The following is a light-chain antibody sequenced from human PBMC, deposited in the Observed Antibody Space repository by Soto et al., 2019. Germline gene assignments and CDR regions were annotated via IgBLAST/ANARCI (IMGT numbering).Light chain of an antibody. CDR2: GAS. CDR3: QQSYRSPYT. J-gene: IGKJ2*01. Sequence: IQMTQSPSSLSASVGDSVTVTCRASQSINIYLNWYQQKPGKAPTLLIYGASSLQSGVPSRFTGDGSRTDFTLTISSLLPEDFATYYCQQSYRSPYTFGQGTKLEIK. CDR1: QSINIY. V-gene: IGKV1-39*01.